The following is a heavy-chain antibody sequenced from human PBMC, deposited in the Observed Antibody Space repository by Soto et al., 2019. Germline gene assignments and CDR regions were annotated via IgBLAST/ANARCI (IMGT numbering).Heavy chain of an antibody. CDR1: GYTLTSYT. J-gene: IGHJ6*02. Sequence: ASVKVSCKASGYTLTSYTFSWVRQAPGQGLEWMGWISANNGNIRYAQKLQGRVTMTTDTSTSTVYVEVWSLRSDDTAVYYCARQKGINNYYSMDVWGQGTTVTVSS. CDR2: ISANNGNI. CDR3: ARQKGINNYYSMDV. V-gene: IGHV1-18*04. D-gene: IGHD3-10*01.